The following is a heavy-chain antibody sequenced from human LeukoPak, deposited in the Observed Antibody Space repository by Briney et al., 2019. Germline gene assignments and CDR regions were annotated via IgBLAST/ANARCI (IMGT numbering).Heavy chain of an antibody. CDR2: IYSGGST. Sequence: PGGSLRLSCAASGFTVSSNYMSWVRRAPGKGLEWVSVIYSGGSTYYADSVKGRFTISRDDSKNTAYLQMNSLKTEDTAVYYCCRVVVDAFDIWGQGTMVTVSS. D-gene: IGHD3-22*01. CDR1: GFTVSSNY. V-gene: IGHV3-66*01. J-gene: IGHJ3*02. CDR3: CRVVVDAFDI.